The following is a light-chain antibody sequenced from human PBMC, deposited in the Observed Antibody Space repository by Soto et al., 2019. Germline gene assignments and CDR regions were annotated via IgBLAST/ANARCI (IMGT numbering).Light chain of an antibody. CDR2: DVT. V-gene: IGLV2-14*01. Sequence: QSVLNPPSSVFGSPWQAIAIRLPRNNSYVGAYDYVSWYQQHPGKAPKVMIYDVTNRPSGVSNRFSGSKSGNTASLTISGLQAEDEADYYCSSYTSSSTYVFGTGTKVTVL. CDR3: SSYTSSSTYV. CDR1: NSYVGAYDY. J-gene: IGLJ1*01.